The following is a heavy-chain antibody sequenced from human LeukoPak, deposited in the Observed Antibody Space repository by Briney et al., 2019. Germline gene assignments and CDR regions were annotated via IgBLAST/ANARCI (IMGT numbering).Heavy chain of an antibody. D-gene: IGHD4-23*01. CDR3: ARVAVVTTEYFQH. J-gene: IGHJ1*01. Sequence: ASVKVSCKASGYTFTSYDINWVRQATGQGLEWMGWMNANSGNTGYAQKFQGRVTMTRNTSISTAYMELSSLRSEDTAVYYCARVAVVTTEYFQHWGQGTLVTVSS. CDR1: GYTFTSYD. CDR2: MNANSGNT. V-gene: IGHV1-8*01.